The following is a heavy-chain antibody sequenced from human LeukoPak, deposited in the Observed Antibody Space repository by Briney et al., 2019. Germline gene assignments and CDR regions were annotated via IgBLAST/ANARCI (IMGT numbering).Heavy chain of an antibody. D-gene: IGHD2-21*02. J-gene: IGHJ5*02. CDR3: ARGRLVVVVTALWDEYNWFDP. Sequence: PSETLSLTCTVSGGSISSRSYYWGWIRQPPGKGLEWIGSIYHSGSTYYNPSLKSRVTISVDTSKNQFSLNLSSVTAADTAVYYCARGRLVVVVTALWDEYNWFDPWGQGTLVTGSS. CDR2: IYHSGST. CDR1: GGSISSRSYY. V-gene: IGHV4-39*07.